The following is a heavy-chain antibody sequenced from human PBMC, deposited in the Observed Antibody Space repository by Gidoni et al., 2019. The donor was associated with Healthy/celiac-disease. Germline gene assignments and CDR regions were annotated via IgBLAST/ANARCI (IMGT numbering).Heavy chain of an antibody. CDR2: ISYDGSNK. CDR3: AKKDIVVVPAAILDYYYGMDV. V-gene: IGHV3-30*18. CDR1: GFTFSSSR. Sequence: QVQLVESGGGVVQPGRSLRLSCAASGFTFSSSRMPWVRQAPGKGLEWVAVISYDGSNKYYADSVKGRFTISRDNSKNTLYLQMNSLRAEDTAVYYCAKKDIVVVPAAILDYYYGMDVWGQGTTVTVSS. J-gene: IGHJ6*02. D-gene: IGHD2-2*01.